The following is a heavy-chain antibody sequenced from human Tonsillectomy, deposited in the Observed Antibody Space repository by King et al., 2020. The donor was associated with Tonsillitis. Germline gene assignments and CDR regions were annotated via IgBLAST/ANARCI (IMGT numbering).Heavy chain of an antibody. D-gene: IGHD3-22*01. CDR2: IWYDGSNK. Sequence: VQLVESGGGVVQPGRSLRLSCAASGFTFSSYGMHWVRQAPGKGLEWVAVIWYDGSNKYYAVSVKGRFTISRDNSKNTLYLQMNSLRAEDTAVYYCARGTYDSSGYYLGSLDYWGQGTLVTVSS. V-gene: IGHV3-33*01. CDR1: GFTFSSYG. CDR3: ARGTYDSSGYYLGSLDY. J-gene: IGHJ4*02.